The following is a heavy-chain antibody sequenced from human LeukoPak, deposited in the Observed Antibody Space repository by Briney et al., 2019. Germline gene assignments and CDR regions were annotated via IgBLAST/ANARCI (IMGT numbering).Heavy chain of an antibody. V-gene: IGHV4-59*01. J-gene: IGHJ4*02. CDR3: ARDRDCSSTSCYHGYFDY. D-gene: IGHD2-2*01. Sequence: PSETLSLTCTVSGGSISSYYWSWIRQPPGKGLEWIGYIYYSGSTNYIPSLKSRITISVDTSKNQFSLKLSSVTAADTAVYYCARDRDCSSTSCYHGYFDYWGQGTLVTVSS. CDR1: GGSISSYY. CDR2: IYYSGST.